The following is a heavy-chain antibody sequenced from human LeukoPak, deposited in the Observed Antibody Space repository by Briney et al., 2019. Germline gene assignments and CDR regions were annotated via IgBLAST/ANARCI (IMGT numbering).Heavy chain of an antibody. J-gene: IGHJ6*03. Sequence: ASVKVSCKASGGTFSSYAISWVRQAPGQGLEWMGRIIPIFGTANYAQKFQGRVTITADESTSTAYMELSSLRSEDTAVYYCARDSRRDGYNNYYYMDVWGKGTTVTVSS. D-gene: IGHD5-24*01. CDR2: IIPIFGTA. V-gene: IGHV1-69*13. CDR3: ARDSRRDGYNNYYYMDV. CDR1: GGTFSSYA.